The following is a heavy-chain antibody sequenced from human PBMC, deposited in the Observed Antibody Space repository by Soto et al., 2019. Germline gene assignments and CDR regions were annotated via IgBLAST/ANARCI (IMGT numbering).Heavy chain of an antibody. CDR2: MSNDGSDK. CDR3: ARGSSSGTMSYIIDH. CDR1: GFTFSGHG. Sequence: GGSLRLSCAASGFTFSGHGMHWVRQRQAPGKGLEWVAVMSNDGSDKNYVDSVKGRFTISRDNSENILYLQMNSLRAEDTAVYYCARGSSSGTMSYIIDHWGQGTLVTV. D-gene: IGHD3-10*02. J-gene: IGHJ4*02. V-gene: IGHV3-30*03.